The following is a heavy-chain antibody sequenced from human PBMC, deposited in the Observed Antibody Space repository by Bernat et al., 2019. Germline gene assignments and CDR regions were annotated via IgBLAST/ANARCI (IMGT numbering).Heavy chain of an antibody. D-gene: IGHD2-15*01. CDR1: GGSISSSGYY. V-gene: IGHV4-39*01. CDR2: IYYSGSS. CDR3: ARQGGYCSGGTCDPYWYFDL. J-gene: IGHJ2*01. Sequence: QLQLQESGPGLVKPSETLSLTCTVSGGSISSSGYYWGWIRQPPGKGLEGMGSIYYSGSSDDNPSLKSRVTISVDTSKNQFSLKLNSVTAADTAVYYCARQGGYCSGGTCDPYWYFDLWGRGTLVTVSS.